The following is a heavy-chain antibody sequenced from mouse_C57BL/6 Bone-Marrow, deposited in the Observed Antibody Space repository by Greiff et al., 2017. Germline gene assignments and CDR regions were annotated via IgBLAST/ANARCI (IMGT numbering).Heavy chain of an antibody. Sequence: VHVKQSGAELVRPGASVKLSCTASGFNIKDDYMHWVKQRPEQGLEWIGWIDPENGDTEYASKFQGKATITADTSSNTAYLQLSSLTSEDTAVYYCTTGNFDYWGQGTTRTVSS. J-gene: IGHJ2*01. CDR2: IDPENGDT. V-gene: IGHV14-4*01. CDR3: TTGNFDY. CDR1: GFNIKDDY.